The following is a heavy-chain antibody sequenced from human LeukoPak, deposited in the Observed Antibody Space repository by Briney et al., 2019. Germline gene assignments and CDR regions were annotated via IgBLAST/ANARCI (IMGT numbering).Heavy chain of an antibody. CDR3: ARANYYGSGSPDH. CDR1: GGSFNDYY. D-gene: IGHD3-10*01. V-gene: IGHV4-34*01. J-gene: IGHJ4*02. Sequence: SGTLSLTCAVYGGSFNDYYWSWIRQPPGKRLEWVGEINHSGSTNYNPSLKSRVTISVDTSKNQFSLKLSSMTAADTAVYYCARANYYGSGSPDHWGQGTLVTVSS. CDR2: INHSGST.